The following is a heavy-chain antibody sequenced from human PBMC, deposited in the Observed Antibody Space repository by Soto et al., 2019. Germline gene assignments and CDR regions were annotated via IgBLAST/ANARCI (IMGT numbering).Heavy chain of an antibody. D-gene: IGHD2-15*01. Sequence: SETLSLTCTVSGGSISSGGYYWSWIRQHPGKGLEWIGYIYYSGSTYYNPSLKSRVTISVDTSKNQFSLKLSSVTAADTAVYYCAGGSGGQFDYWGQGTLVTVSS. V-gene: IGHV4-31*03. J-gene: IGHJ4*02. CDR2: IYYSGST. CDR3: AGGSGGQFDY. CDR1: GGSISSGGYY.